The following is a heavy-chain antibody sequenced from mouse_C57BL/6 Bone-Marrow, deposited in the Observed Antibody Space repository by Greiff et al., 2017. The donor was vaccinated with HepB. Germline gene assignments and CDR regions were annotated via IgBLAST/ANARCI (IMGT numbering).Heavy chain of an antibody. D-gene: IGHD1-1*01. V-gene: IGHV1-80*01. CDR2: IYPGDGDT. CDR3: ARTEDYYGSSPYFDY. Sequence: QVHVKQSGAELVKPGASVKISCKASGYAFSSYWMNWVKQRPGKGLEWIGQIYPGDGDTNYNGKFKGKATLTADKSSSTAYMQLSSLTSEDSAVYFCARTEDYYGSSPYFDYWGQGTTLTVSS. CDR1: GYAFSSYW. J-gene: IGHJ2*01.